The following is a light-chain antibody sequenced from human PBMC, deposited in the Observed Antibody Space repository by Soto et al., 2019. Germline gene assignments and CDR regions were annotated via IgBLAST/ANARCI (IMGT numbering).Light chain of an antibody. Sequence: EIVMTQSPATLSVSPGDRVTLSCRASQDIRSSLAWYQQKPGKAPRLLIYGASIRATGVPATFSGSGSGTEFTLSISSLQSEHLGVYYCQQDSSWPLTFGAGTKVEIK. V-gene: IGKV3-15*01. CDR1: QDIRSS. J-gene: IGKJ4*01. CDR3: QQDSSWPLT. CDR2: GAS.